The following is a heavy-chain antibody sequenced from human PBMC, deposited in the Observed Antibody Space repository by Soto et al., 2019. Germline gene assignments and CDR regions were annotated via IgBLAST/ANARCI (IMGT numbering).Heavy chain of an antibody. J-gene: IGHJ4*02. CDR2: IKQDESEK. V-gene: IGHV3-7*01. Sequence: DVQLVESGGGLVQPGGSLRLSCAVSRFAFNGYWMSWVRQAPGKGLEWVANIKQDESEKYFVDSVKGRFTISRDNAKNSLYLQMNSLTAEDTAVYYCARGGSDFWRGQFDYWGQGSLVTVSS. CDR1: RFAFNGYW. D-gene: IGHD3-3*01. CDR3: ARGGSDFWRGQFDY.